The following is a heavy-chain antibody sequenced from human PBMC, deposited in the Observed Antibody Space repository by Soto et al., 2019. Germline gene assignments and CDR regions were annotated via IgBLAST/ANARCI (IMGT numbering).Heavy chain of an antibody. Sequence: SVKVSCKASGGTFSSYAISWVRQAPGQGLEWMGGIIPIFGTANYAQKFQGRVTITADESTSTAYMELRSLRSEDTAVYYCAGVREDYGDSYYYYYGMDVWGQGTKVTVYS. CDR1: GGTFSSYA. V-gene: IGHV1-69*13. CDR3: AGVREDYGDSYYYYYGMDV. CDR2: IIPIFGTA. J-gene: IGHJ6*02. D-gene: IGHD4-17*01.